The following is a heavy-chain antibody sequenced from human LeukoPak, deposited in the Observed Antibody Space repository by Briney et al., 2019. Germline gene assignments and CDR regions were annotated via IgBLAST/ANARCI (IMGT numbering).Heavy chain of an antibody. CDR3: ARHRLPRIYYDSSGYYHAAFDI. D-gene: IGHD3-22*01. Sequence: GGSLRLSCAASGFTFSSYWMSWVRQAPGKGLEWVANIKQDGSEKYYVDSVKGRFTISRDNAKNSLYLQMNSLRAEDTAVYYCARHRLPRIYYDSSGYYHAAFDIWGQGTMVTVSS. V-gene: IGHV3-7*03. J-gene: IGHJ3*02. CDR2: IKQDGSEK. CDR1: GFTFSSYW.